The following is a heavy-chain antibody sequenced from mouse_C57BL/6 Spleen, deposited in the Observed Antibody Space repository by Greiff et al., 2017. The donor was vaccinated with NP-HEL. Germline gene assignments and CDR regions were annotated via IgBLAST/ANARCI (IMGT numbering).Heavy chain of an antibody. D-gene: IGHD4-1*01. Sequence: VQLQQSGAELARPGASVKLSCKASGYTFTSYGISWVKQRTGQGLEWIGEIYPRSGNTYYNEKFKGKATLTADKSSSTAYMELRSLTSEDSAVYFCARREASNWEGFAYWGQGTLVTVSA. CDR1: GYTFTSYG. J-gene: IGHJ3*01. V-gene: IGHV1-81*01. CDR3: ARREASNWEGFAY. CDR2: IYPRSGNT.